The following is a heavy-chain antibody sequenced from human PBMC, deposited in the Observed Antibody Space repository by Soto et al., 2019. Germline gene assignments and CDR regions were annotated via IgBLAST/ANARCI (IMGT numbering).Heavy chain of an antibody. J-gene: IGHJ4*02. D-gene: IGHD2-8*01. CDR1: GYTFTSYG. V-gene: IGHV1-18*01. CDR3: ARDGRNGGYLDY. Sequence: QVQLVQSGAEVKKPGASVKVSCKASGYTFTSYGISWVRQAPGQGLEWMGWISGYNGNTNYAQKFQGRVGLTTDTSTGTAYMELRSPRSEDTAVYYCARDGRNGGYLDYWGQGTLVTVSS. CDR2: ISGYNGNT.